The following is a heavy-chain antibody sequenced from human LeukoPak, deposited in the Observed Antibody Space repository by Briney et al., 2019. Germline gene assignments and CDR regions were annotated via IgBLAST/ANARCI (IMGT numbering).Heavy chain of an antibody. V-gene: IGHV1-8*03. CDR1: GYIFTSYD. D-gene: IGHD5-18*01. CDR2: MNPNSGNT. Sequence: ASVKVSCKASGYIFTSYDINWVRQATGQGLEWMGWMNPNSGNTGYAQKFQGRVTITRNTSISTAYMELSGLRAEDTAVYYCAKDGHSYGFDAFDIWGQGTMVTVSS. J-gene: IGHJ3*02. CDR3: AKDGHSYGFDAFDI.